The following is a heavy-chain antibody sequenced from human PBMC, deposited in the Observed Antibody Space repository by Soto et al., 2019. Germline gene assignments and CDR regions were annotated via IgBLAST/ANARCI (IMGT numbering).Heavy chain of an antibody. CDR3: ARVGGGFWSGPLAY. D-gene: IGHD3-3*01. J-gene: IGHJ4*02. Sequence: QVQLVQSAADVKKPGSSVKVSCKASGGTFSSYAIPSVLQCTGQVLECMVAIIPIFGTATYAQKFQGRVTITAEESTSTAYMWLISLSSEDTAVYYCARVGGGFWSGPLAYWAQGTLVTVSS. CDR1: GGTFSSYA. V-gene: IGHV1-69*01. CDR2: IIPIFGTA.